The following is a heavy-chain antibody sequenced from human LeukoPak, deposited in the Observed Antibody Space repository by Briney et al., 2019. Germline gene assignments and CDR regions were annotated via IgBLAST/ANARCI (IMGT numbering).Heavy chain of an antibody. CDR1: GYTFTGYY. J-gene: IGHJ4*02. CDR2: INTNTGNP. CDR3: ARGGLTMVRGVTPLRY. D-gene: IGHD3-10*01. V-gene: IGHV7-4-1*02. Sequence: ASVKVSCKASGYTFTGYYMHWVRQAPGQGLEWMGWINTNTGNPTYAQGFTGRFVFSLDTSVSTAYLQISSLKAEDTAVYYCARGGLTMVRGVTPLRYWGQGTLVTVSS.